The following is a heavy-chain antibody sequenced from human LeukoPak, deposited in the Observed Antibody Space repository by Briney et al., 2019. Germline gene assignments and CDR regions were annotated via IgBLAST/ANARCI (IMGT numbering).Heavy chain of an antibody. D-gene: IGHD4-11*01. Sequence: GGSLRLSCAASGFMFSSNWMNWVRQAPGKGLEWVSTFKTKYNQVYYAESARGRFTITTDNSKNTVYLQMSSLRAEDTALYYCARSVPDYTRFDYWGQGALVTVSS. CDR2: FKTKYNQV. CDR3: ARSVPDYTRFDY. V-gene: IGHV3-23*05. CDR1: GFMFSSNW. J-gene: IGHJ4*02.